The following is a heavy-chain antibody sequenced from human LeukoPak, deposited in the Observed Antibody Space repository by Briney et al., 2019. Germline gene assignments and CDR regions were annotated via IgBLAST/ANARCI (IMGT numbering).Heavy chain of an antibody. Sequence: PGGSLRLSCAASGFTFSSYAMSWVRQAPGKGLEWVSAISGSGGSTYYADSVKGRFTISRDNSENTLYLQMNSLRAEDTAVYYCAKKSRGSGSYYGDYWGQGILVTVSS. D-gene: IGHD3-10*01. CDR3: AKKSRGSGSYYGDY. V-gene: IGHV3-23*01. CDR1: GFTFSSYA. CDR2: ISGSGGST. J-gene: IGHJ4*02.